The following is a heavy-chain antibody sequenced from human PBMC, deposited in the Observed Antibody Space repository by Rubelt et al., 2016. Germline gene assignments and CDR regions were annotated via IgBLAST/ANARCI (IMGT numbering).Heavy chain of an antibody. CDR2: VFSNGNT. J-gene: IGHJ4*02. CDR3: ARLFGSRTPSDF. V-gene: IGHV4-30-4*07. D-gene: IGHD3-10*01. Sequence: QVQLQESGPGLVKPSQTLSLTCAVSGGSISIGGYPWTWIRQAPGKGLEWIGYVFSNGNTYYNPSLKSRATLSVETSKNHVSLKLGALTAADTAVYYCARLFGSRTPSDFWGQGTLVTVSS. CDR1: GGSISIGGYP.